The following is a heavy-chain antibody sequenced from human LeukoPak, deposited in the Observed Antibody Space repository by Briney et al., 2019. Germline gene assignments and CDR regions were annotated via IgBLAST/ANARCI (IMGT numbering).Heavy chain of an antibody. Sequence: GTSLRLSCAASGFTFSSYAMHWVRQAPGKGLEWVAVISYDGSNKYYADSVKGRFTISRDNSKNTLYLQMNSLRAEDTAVYYCARDFTPGVDTAMVLDYWGQGTLVTVSS. CDR3: ARDFTPGVDTAMVLDY. CDR1: GFTFSSYA. J-gene: IGHJ4*02. CDR2: ISYDGSNK. V-gene: IGHV3-30-3*01. D-gene: IGHD5-18*01.